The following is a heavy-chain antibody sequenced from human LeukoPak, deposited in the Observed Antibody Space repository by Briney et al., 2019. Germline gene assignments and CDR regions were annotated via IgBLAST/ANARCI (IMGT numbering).Heavy chain of an antibody. Sequence: PGGSLRLSCATSGFTFSSYEMNWVRQAPGEGLEWVSYISSSGSTIYYADSVKGRFTISRDNAKNSLYLQMNSLRAEDTAVYYCARDHPRYNDCWDYWGQGTLVTVSS. V-gene: IGHV3-48*03. CDR3: ARDHPRYNDCWDY. CDR1: GFTFSSYE. D-gene: IGHD2-21*02. J-gene: IGHJ4*02. CDR2: ISSSGSTI.